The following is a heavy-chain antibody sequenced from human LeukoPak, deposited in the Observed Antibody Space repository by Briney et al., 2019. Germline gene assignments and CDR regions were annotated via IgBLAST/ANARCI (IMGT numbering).Heavy chain of an antibody. CDR3: TRVLTTDRGWYTFEF. Sequence: GGSLRLSCAVSGFTFSDYAMSWVRQAPGMGLEWVGRGPARNKPNSCSTQYAASVRGRFTISRDDSKNSLYLQINSLTTEDTAMYYCTRVLTTDRGWYTFEFWGQGVLVTVSS. CDR1: GFTFSDYA. CDR2: GPARNKPNSCST. V-gene: IGHV3-72*01. D-gene: IGHD6-19*01. J-gene: IGHJ4*02.